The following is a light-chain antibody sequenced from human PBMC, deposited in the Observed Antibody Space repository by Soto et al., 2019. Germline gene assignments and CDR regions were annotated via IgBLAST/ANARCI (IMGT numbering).Light chain of an antibody. CDR1: AGAVTSAYY. CDR3: LLYYGGAQVL. J-gene: IGLJ2*01. Sequence: QTVVTQEPSLTVSPGGTVTLTCASSAGAVTSAYYTNWLQQKPGQAPRALIYSTSEKHSWTPARFSGSLLGGKAALTLSAAQPEGEADYYCLLYYGGAQVLFGGGTKLTVL. CDR2: STS. V-gene: IGLV7-43*01.